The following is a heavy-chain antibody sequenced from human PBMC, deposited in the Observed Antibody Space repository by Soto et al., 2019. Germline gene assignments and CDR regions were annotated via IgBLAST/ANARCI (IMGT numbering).Heavy chain of an antibody. J-gene: IGHJ6*02. D-gene: IGHD3-10*01. CDR2: ILNDGSNR. CDR1: GFTFSNYG. Sequence: QVQLVESGGGVVQPGRSLRLSCAASGFTFSNYGMHWVRQAPGKGLEWVAVILNDGSNRYHADSVKDRFTISRDNSKNMLYLQMNSLRAGDPAVYYCARDDEYSGNGMDVWGQGTTVTVS. V-gene: IGHV3-33*01. CDR3: ARDDEYSGNGMDV.